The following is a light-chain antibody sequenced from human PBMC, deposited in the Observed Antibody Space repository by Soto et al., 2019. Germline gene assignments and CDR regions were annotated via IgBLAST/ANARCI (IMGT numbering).Light chain of an antibody. CDR1: QSVSSD. J-gene: IGKJ4*01. V-gene: IGKV3-11*01. CDR2: DAS. Sequence: EIVLTQSPATLSLSPGERATLSCRASQSVSSDLAWYQQKPGQAPRLLIYDASNRATGIPARFSGSGSGTEFTLTIRSLQPEDFAVYYCQQRSNWLLTFGGGTKVEIK. CDR3: QQRSNWLLT.